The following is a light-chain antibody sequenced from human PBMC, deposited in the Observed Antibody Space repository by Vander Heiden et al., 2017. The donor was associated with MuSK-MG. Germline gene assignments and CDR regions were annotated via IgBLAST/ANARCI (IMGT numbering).Light chain of an antibody. CDR2: KAS. J-gene: IGKJ4*01. Sequence: DLQLTQSPSTLSASVGDRVTITCRASQSISSWLAWYQQKPGKAPNLLIYKASTLESGVPSRFSGSGSGTEFTLTISSLQADDFATYYCQQYNNYGLSFGGGTKVEIK. V-gene: IGKV1-5*03. CDR1: QSISSW. CDR3: QQYNNYGLS.